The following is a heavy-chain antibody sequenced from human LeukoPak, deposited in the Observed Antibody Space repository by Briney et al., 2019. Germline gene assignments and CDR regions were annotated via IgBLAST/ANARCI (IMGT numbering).Heavy chain of an antibody. Sequence: SVKVSCKASGGTFSSYAISWVRQAPGQGLEWMGRIIPISGTANYAQKFQGRVTITTDESTSTAYMELSSLRSEDTAVYYCARDIGFGSGSFDYWGQGTLVTVSS. CDR2: IIPISGTA. CDR1: GGTFSSYA. CDR3: ARDIGFGSGSFDY. D-gene: IGHD3-22*01. V-gene: IGHV1-69*05. J-gene: IGHJ4*02.